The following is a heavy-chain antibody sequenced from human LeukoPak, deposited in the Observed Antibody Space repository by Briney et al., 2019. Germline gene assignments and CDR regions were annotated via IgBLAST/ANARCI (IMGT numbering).Heavy chain of an antibody. V-gene: IGHV4-59*12. CDR2: IYYSGST. CDR1: GGSFSGYY. Sequence: SETLSLTCAVYGGSFSGYYWSWIRQPPGKGLEWIGYIYYSGSTNYNPSLKSRVTISVDTSKNQFSLKLSSVTAADTAVYYCARRIRQMVRGVITNWFDPWGQGTLVTVSS. D-gene: IGHD3-10*01. CDR3: ARRIRQMVRGVITNWFDP. J-gene: IGHJ5*02.